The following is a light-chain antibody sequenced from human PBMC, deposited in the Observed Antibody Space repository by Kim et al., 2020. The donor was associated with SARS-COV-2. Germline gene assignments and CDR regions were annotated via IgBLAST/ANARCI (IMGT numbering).Light chain of an antibody. CDR1: QGISNY. Sequence: DIQMTQSPSSLSASVGDGVTISCRASQGISNYLAWYQQKPGQAPKLLIYAASALQFGVSSRFNGSGSGTDFTLTISDLQPEDVATYYCQKYNTAPWTFDHGTKVDIK. CDR3: QKYNTAPWT. CDR2: AAS. V-gene: IGKV1-27*01. J-gene: IGKJ1*01.